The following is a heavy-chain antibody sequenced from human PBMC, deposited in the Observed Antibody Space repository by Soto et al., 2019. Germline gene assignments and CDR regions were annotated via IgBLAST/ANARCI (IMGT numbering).Heavy chain of an antibody. Sequence: EVQLVESGGGLVQPGRSLRLSCTASGFTFGDYAMSWFRQAPGKGLEWVGFIRSKGYGGTTEYAASVKGRFTISRDDSKSIAYLQMNSLKTEDTAVYYCTKVRADYYDSSGPNYWGQGTLVTVSS. CDR3: TKVRADYYDSSGPNY. CDR1: GFTFGDYA. V-gene: IGHV3-49*03. J-gene: IGHJ4*02. CDR2: IRSKGYGGTT. D-gene: IGHD3-22*01.